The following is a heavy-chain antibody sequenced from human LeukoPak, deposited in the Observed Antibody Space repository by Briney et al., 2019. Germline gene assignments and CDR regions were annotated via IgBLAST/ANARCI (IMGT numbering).Heavy chain of an antibody. V-gene: IGHV4-39*01. CDR2: IYYSGST. Sequence: KPSETLSLTCTVSGGSISSSSYYWGWIRQPPGEGLEWIGSIYYSGSTYYNPSLKSRVTISVDTSKNQFSLKLSSVTASDTAVYYCARHRVVVVPAVDDAFDIWGQGTMVTVSS. J-gene: IGHJ3*02. CDR3: ARHRVVVVPAVDDAFDI. D-gene: IGHD2-2*01. CDR1: GGSISSSSYY.